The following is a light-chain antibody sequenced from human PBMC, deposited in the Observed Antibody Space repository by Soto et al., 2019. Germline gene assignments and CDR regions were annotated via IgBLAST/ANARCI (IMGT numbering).Light chain of an antibody. CDR3: ERYDSRSPWT. V-gene: IGKV1-5*01. CDR1: ESVTIW. CDR2: DAS. J-gene: IGKJ1*01. Sequence: GDRVTITCRASESVTIWLVWYQQKPGKAPRLLIYDASTLEGGVPSRFSASGSGTEFTLTISSLQPDDFATYYCERYDSRSPWTFGQGTKIEIK.